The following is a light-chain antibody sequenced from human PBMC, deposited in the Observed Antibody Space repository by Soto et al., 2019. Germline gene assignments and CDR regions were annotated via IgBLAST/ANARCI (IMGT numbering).Light chain of an antibody. V-gene: IGKV3-15*01. CDR1: QTLTTD. CDR2: GTS. CDR3: QQYNNRPYT. J-gene: IGKJ2*01. Sequence: EIVLTQSPAPLSLSPGEGATLSCRASQTLTTDYLAWYQQKPGQAPRLLIYGTSTRATGNPARFSGSGSGTEFTLPVSSLQSEDFAVYYCQQYNNRPYTFGQGPRVESK.